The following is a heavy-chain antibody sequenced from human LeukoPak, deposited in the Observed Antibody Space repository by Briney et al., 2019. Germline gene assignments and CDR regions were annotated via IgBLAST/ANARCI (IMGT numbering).Heavy chain of an antibody. D-gene: IGHD2-15*01. Sequence: GESLRLACAASGLAFSAYKMHWVRQAPRKGLVWVSRISTDGYTTDYADFVQGRFTASRDNTKNTWSLEMNSLRAEDTAVYYCVVGGSPGYWGQGTLVTVSS. CDR3: VVGGSPGY. V-gene: IGHV3-74*01. CDR2: ISTDGYTT. CDR1: GLAFSAYK. J-gene: IGHJ4*02.